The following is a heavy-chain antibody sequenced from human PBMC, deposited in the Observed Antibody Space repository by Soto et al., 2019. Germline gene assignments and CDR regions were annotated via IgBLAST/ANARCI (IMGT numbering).Heavy chain of an antibody. D-gene: IGHD5-12*01. CDR2: IGTAGDT. V-gene: IGHV3-13*04. CDR1: GFTFSSYD. CDR3: ARGGGRVATPWFDP. J-gene: IGHJ5*02. Sequence: EVQLVESGGGLVQPGGSLRLSCAASGFTFSSYDMQWVRQATGKGLEWVSAIGTAGDTYYPGSVKGRFTISRENAKNSLSLQMNSLRAGDTAVYYCARGGGRVATPWFDPWGQGTLVTVSS.